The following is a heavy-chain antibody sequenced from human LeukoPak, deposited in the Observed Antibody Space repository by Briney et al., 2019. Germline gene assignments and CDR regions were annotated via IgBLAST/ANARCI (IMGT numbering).Heavy chain of an antibody. CDR3: ARDVGARLPGY. CDR2: IYHSGST. J-gene: IGHJ1*01. CDR1: GGSISSSNW. D-gene: IGHD6-6*01. V-gene: IGHV4-4*02. Sequence: SGTLSLTCAVSGGSISSSNWWSWVRQPPGEGLEWIGEIYHSGSTNYNPSLKSRVTMSVDKSKNQFSLKLTSVTAADTAIYYCARDVGARLPGYWGQGTLVTVSS.